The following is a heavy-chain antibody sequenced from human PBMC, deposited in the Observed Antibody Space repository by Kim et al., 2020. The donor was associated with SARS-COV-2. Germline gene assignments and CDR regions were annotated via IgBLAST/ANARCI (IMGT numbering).Heavy chain of an antibody. CDR3: TRYDFWSGYYFDY. V-gene: IGHV3-49*02. D-gene: IGHD3-3*01. Sequence: EHAASLKGRFTISRDDSKSIAYLKMNSLKTEDTAVYYCTRYDFWSGYYFDYWGQGTLVTVSS. J-gene: IGHJ4*02.